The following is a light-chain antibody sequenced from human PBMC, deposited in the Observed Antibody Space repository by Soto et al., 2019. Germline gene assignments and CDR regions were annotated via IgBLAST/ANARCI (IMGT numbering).Light chain of an antibody. CDR3: QNYDSAPYT. J-gene: IGKJ2*01. CDR2: AAS. CDR1: QGISNY. Sequence: DIQMTQSPSSLSASVGDRVTITCRASQGISNYLAWYQQKAGKVPQRLIYAASTLHSGVPARFSGSGSGTDFTLTLSSLQPEDIATYYCQNYDSAPYTFGQGTKLEIK. V-gene: IGKV1-27*01.